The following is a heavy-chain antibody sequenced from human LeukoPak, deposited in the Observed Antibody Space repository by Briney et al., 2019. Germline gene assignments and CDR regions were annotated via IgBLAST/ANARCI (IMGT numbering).Heavy chain of an antibody. V-gene: IGHV4-39*01. Sequence: PSETLSLTCTVSGGSISSSSYYWGWIRQPPGKGLEWIASMYYGGSTYYNPSLKSRVTISVDTSKIQFSLKLSSVTAADTAVYYCAGHGNYGLRYFAYWGQGTLVTVSS. J-gene: IGHJ4*02. CDR3: AGHGNYGLRYFAY. CDR1: GGSISSSSYY. D-gene: IGHD1-7*01. CDR2: MYYGGST.